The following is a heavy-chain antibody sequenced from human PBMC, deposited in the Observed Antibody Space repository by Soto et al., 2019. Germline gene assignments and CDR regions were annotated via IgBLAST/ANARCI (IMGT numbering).Heavy chain of an antibody. V-gene: IGHV4-30-4*01. D-gene: IGHD5-18*01. Sequence: QVQLQESGPGLVKPSQTLSLTCTVSGGSISSGDYYWSWIRQPPGKGLEWIGYIYYSGSTYYNPSLKSRVTISVDTSKNQFSLKLSSVTAADTAVYYCARGKVDTAMVTYPRRYYFDYWGQGTLVTVSS. CDR3: ARGKVDTAMVTYPRRYYFDY. CDR1: GGSISSGDYY. CDR2: IYYSGST. J-gene: IGHJ4*02.